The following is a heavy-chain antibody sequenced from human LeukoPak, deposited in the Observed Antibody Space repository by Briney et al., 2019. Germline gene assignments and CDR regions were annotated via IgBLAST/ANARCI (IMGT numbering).Heavy chain of an antibody. CDR2: ISAYNGNA. J-gene: IGHJ4*02. Sequence: GASVKVSCKASGYTFTSYGISWVRQAPGQGLEWMGWISAYNGNANYAQKLQGRVTMTTDTYTSTAYMELRSLRSDDTAVYYCAGRVVRGVLDYWGQGTLVTVSS. D-gene: IGHD3-10*01. CDR3: AGRVVRGVLDY. CDR1: GYTFTSYG. V-gene: IGHV1-18*01.